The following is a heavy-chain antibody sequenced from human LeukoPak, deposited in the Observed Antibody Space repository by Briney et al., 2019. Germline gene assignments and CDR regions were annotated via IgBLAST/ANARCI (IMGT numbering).Heavy chain of an antibody. CDR2: IGNSGTYI. CDR1: GGSFNIYG. J-gene: IGHJ4*02. CDR3: TRDGVAWSRDY. V-gene: IGHV3-21*01. Sequence: GGSLRLSCAASGGSFNIYGMTWVRQAPGNGLEWVATIGNSGTYIHYGDSVKGRFTISRDTAKSSLYLQMNSLRVEDTAIYYCTRDGVAWSRDYWGQGTLVTVSS. D-gene: IGHD2-8*01.